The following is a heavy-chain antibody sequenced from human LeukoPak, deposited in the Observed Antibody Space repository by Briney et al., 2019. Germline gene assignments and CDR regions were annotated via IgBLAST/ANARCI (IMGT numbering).Heavy chain of an antibody. D-gene: IGHD3-10*01. J-gene: IGHJ4*02. Sequence: SDTLSLTCTVSGGSLSSYYWSWIRQPPGQGLEWMGYIYYSRSNTYNPPLKSRVTISVDTSKYQFSLKLSSVTAADTAVYYCARGTIWFGELFHFDYWGQGTLVTVSS. CDR1: GGSLSSYY. CDR3: ARGTIWFGELFHFDY. CDR2: IYYSRSN. V-gene: IGHV4-59*07.